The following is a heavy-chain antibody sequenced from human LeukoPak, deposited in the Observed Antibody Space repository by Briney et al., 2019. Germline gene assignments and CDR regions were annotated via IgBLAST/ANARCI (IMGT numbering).Heavy chain of an antibody. Sequence: GGSLRLSCAASGFTFSSYWMYWVRQAPGKGLVWVSHINVDGSTTSYADSVKGRFTISRDNAKNTVHLQINSLRAEDMAVYFCARMYSGNPYYFDYWAREPWSPSPQ. CDR1: GFTFSSYW. CDR3: ARMYSGNPYYFDY. V-gene: IGHV3-74*01. J-gene: IGHJ4*02. CDR2: INVDGSTT. D-gene: IGHD1-26*01.